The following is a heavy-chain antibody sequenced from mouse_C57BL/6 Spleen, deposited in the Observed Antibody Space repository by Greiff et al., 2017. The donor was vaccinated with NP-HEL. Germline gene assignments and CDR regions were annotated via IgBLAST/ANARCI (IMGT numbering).Heavy chain of an antibody. CDR1: GYTFTDYN. CDR2: INPNNGGT. Sequence: EVQLQQSGPELVKPGASVKIPCKASGYTFTDYNMDWVKQSHGKSLEWIGDINPNNGGTIYNQKFKGKATLTVDKSSSTAYMELRSLTSEDTAVYYCARNSNYRDYYAMDYWGQGTSVTVSS. J-gene: IGHJ4*01. V-gene: IGHV1-18*01. D-gene: IGHD2-5*01. CDR3: ARNSNYRDYYAMDY.